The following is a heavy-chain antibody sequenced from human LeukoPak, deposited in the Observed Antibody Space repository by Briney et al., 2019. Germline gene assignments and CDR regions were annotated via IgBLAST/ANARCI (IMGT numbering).Heavy chain of an antibody. CDR1: GFTFSSYG. CDR2: IRYDGTTK. Sequence: GGSLRLSCAASGFTFSSYGMHWVRQAPGKGLEWVAFIRYDGTTKYYADSVKGRFTISRDNSKNTLYLQMNSLRAEDTAVYYCAKQGSSTSYYYYMDVWGKGTTVTISS. D-gene: IGHD2-2*01. V-gene: IGHV3-30*02. J-gene: IGHJ6*03. CDR3: AKQGSSTSYYYYMDV.